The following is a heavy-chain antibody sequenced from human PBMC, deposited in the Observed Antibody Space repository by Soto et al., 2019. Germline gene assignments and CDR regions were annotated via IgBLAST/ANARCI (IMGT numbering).Heavy chain of an antibody. CDR1: VGTFSSYA. D-gene: IGHD6-19*01. V-gene: IGHV1-69*13. CDR3: ARVTGAVASYFDY. Sequence: SGKVYCKASVGTFSSYAISWVRQAPGQGLEWMGGVIPIFGTANYAQKFQGRVTITADESTSTAYMELSSLRSEDTAVYYCARVTGAVASYFDYWGQGTLGTGSS. J-gene: IGHJ4*02. CDR2: VIPIFGTA.